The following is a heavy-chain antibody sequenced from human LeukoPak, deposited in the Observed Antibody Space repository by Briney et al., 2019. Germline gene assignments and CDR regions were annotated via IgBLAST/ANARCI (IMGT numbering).Heavy chain of an antibody. Sequence: SETLSLTCTVSGGSIRSYYWSWIRQPPGKGLEWIGYIYYSGSTNYNPSLKSRVTISVDTSKNQFSLKLSSVTAADTAVYYCARASCGGSCYSPSWFDPWGQGTLVTVSS. CDR3: ARASCGGSCYSPSWFDP. D-gene: IGHD2-15*01. CDR2: IYYSGST. V-gene: IGHV4-59*01. J-gene: IGHJ5*02. CDR1: GGSIRSYY.